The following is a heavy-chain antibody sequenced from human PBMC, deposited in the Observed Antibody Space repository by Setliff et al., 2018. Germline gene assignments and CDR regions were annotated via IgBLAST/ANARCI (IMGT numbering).Heavy chain of an antibody. V-gene: IGHV4-34*01. Sequence: PSETLSLTCAAYGGTFSDYYWTWIRQPPGKGLEWIGEINHRGSTNYNPSLKSRVTMSVDTSKNQFSLKLSSVTAADTAVYYCARGGTYRYFDYWGQGTLVTVSS. CDR1: GGTFSDYY. CDR2: INHRGST. J-gene: IGHJ4*02. CDR3: ARGGTYRYFDY.